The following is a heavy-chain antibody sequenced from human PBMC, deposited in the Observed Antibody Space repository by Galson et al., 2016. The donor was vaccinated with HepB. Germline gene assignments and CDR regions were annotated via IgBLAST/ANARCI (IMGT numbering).Heavy chain of an antibody. CDR3: ASDNLDYCVNGGCPIPGMSYQAMRV. CDR1: GGSLSSYV. CDR2: IIPMFGSA. D-gene: IGHD3-10*02. V-gene: IGHV1-69*13. J-gene: IGHJ6*02. Sequence: SVKVSCKASGGSLSSYVISWVRQARGQGLEWMGGIIPMFGSAKYAQRFQARVTLTVDESTNTAYMELSSLRSEDTDVYYCASDNLDYCVNGGCPIPGMSYQAMRVLGQGTTVTVSS.